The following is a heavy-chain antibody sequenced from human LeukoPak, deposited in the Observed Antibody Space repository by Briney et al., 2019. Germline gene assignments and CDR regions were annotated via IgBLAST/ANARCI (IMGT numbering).Heavy chain of an antibody. D-gene: IGHD3-22*01. CDR2: INPSGGST. V-gene: IGHV1-46*01. CDR3: ASLVVVITRSLYPPPFDY. CDR1: GYTFTSYY. Sequence: EASVKVSCKASGYTFTSYYMHWVRQPPGQGLEWMGIINPSGGSTSYAQKFQGRVTMTRDTSTSTVYMELSSLRSEETAVYYCASLVVVITRSLYPPPFDYWGQGTLVTVSS. J-gene: IGHJ4*02.